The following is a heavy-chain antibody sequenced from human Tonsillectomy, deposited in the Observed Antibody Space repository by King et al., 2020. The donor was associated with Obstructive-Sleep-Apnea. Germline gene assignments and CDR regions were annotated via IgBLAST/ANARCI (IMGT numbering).Heavy chain of an antibody. CDR2: IWYDGSNK. CDR3: ARDQGWLQYYFDY. J-gene: IGHJ4*02. V-gene: IGHV3-33*01. CDR1: GFTFSSYG. D-gene: IGHD5-12*01. Sequence: VQLVESWGGVVQPGRSLRLSCAASGFTFSSYGIHWVRQAPGKWLEGVAVIWYDGSNKYYADSVKGRFTISRDNSKNTLYLQMNSLRAEDTAVYYCARDQGWLQYYFDYWGQGTLVTVSS.